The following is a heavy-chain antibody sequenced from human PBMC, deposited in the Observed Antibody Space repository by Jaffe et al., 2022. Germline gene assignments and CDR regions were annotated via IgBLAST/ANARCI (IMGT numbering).Heavy chain of an antibody. CDR3: ATGGQANCSSTSCYYYYYYYMDV. D-gene: IGHD2-2*01. V-gene: IGHV1-24*01. Sequence: QVQLVQSGAEVKKPGASVKVSCKVSGYTLTELSMHWVRQAPGKGLEWMGGFDPEDGETIYAQKFQGRVTMTEDTSTDTAYMELSSLRSEDTAVYYCATGGQANCSSTSCYYYYYYYMDVWGKGTTVTVSS. J-gene: IGHJ6*03. CDR2: FDPEDGET. CDR1: GYTLTELS.